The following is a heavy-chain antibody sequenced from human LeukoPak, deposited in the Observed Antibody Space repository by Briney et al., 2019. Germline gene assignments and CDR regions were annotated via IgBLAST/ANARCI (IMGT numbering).Heavy chain of an antibody. J-gene: IGHJ4*02. CDR2: IYSGGST. CDR3: ARDKYYDSSGFYYSDY. D-gene: IGHD3-22*01. V-gene: IGHV3-66*01. Sequence: GGSLRLSCAASGFTVSSNYMNWVRQAPGKGLEWVSVIYSGGSTYYADSVKGRFTISRDNSKNTLYLQMNSLRAEDTAVYYCARDKYYDSSGFYYSDYWGQGILVTVSS. CDR1: GFTVSSNY.